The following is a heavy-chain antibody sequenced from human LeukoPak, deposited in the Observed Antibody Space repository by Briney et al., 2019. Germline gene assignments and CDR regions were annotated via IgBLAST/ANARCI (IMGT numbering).Heavy chain of an antibody. CDR3: ARGFSPGLRFDP. D-gene: IGHD5-12*01. V-gene: IGHV4-34*01. CDR2: INHNGST. J-gene: IGHJ5*02. Sequence: SETLSLTCAVYGGSFSGYYWSWIRQSPGKGLEWIGEINHNGSTNYKSSLKSRVTMSVDTSKNQFSLKLSSVTAADTAVYYCARGFSPGLRFDPWGQGTLVTVSS. CDR1: GGSFSGYY.